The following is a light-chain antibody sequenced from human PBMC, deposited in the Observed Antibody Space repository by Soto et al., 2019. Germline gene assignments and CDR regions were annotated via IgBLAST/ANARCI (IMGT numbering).Light chain of an antibody. CDR2: GAS. V-gene: IGKV3-15*01. CDR3: QHYNNWPFT. Sequence: EIVMTQSPATLSVSPGERATLSCRASQSVSSNLAWYQQKPGQAPRLLIYGASSRATGIPARFSGSGSGTEFTLTISSLQSEDFVVYYCQHYNNWPFTFGGGTKV. CDR1: QSVSSN. J-gene: IGKJ4*01.